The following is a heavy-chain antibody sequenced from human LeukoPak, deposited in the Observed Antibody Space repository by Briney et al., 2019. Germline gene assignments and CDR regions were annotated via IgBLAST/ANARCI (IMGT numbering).Heavy chain of an antibody. Sequence: SETLSLTCTVSGGSISSSSYYWGWIRQPPGKGLEWIGSIYYSGSTYYNPSLKSRVTISVDTSKNQFSLKLSSVTAADTAVYYCATSSGWYGWFDPWGQGTLVTVSS. D-gene: IGHD6-19*01. CDR2: IYYSGST. CDR3: ATSSGWYGWFDP. J-gene: IGHJ5*02. V-gene: IGHV4-39*07. CDR1: GGSISSSSYY.